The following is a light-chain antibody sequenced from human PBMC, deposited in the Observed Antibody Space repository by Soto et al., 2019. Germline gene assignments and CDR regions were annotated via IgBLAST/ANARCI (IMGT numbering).Light chain of an antibody. CDR2: EVS. V-gene: IGLV2-14*01. Sequence: QSALTQPASVSGSPGQSITISCTGTSSDVGGYNYVSWYQQHPGKAPKLMIYEVSNRPSGVSNRFSGSKSGNTASLTISGLQAEDEADYYCISYISSSIDYVFGTGTKLTVL. CDR3: ISYISSSIDYV. J-gene: IGLJ1*01. CDR1: SSDVGGYNY.